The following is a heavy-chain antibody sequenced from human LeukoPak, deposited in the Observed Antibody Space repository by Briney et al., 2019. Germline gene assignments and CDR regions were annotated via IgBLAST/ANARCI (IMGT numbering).Heavy chain of an antibody. CDR1: GFTFSDYY. V-gene: IGHV3-11*01. J-gene: IGHJ4*02. CDR3: ARDLIVAAGTPDY. D-gene: IGHD6-13*01. Sequence: GGSLRLSCAASGFTFSDYYMSWIRQAPGKGLEWVSFISGSGNTIYYADSVKGRFTISRDSAKNSLYLQMNSLRAEDTAVYYCARDLIVAAGTPDYWGQGTLVTVSS. CDR2: ISGSGNTI.